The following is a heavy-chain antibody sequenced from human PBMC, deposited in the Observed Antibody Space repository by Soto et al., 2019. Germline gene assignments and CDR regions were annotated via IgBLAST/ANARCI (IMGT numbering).Heavy chain of an antibody. CDR1: GFTISPTA. J-gene: IGHJ3*02. CDR3: AREGIQLWSNTFDI. V-gene: IGHV3-30*04. D-gene: IGHD5-18*01. Sequence: GGSLRLSCTASGFTISPTAMHWVRQAPGKGLEWVAVISYHGSTQYYTNSVKGRFTISRDNSENTLYLQMNSLRVEDTAVYYCAREGIQLWSNTFDIWGQGTMVTV. CDR2: ISYHGSTQ.